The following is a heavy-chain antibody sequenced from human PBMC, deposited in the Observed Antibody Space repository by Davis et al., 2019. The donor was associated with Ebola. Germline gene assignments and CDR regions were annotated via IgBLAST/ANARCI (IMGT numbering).Heavy chain of an antibody. CDR1: GFTFSSYS. V-gene: IGHV3-48*02. Sequence: GESLKISCAASGFTFSSYSMNWVRQAPGKGLEWVSYISSSSNTIYYADSVKGRFTISRDNAKNSLYLQMNSMRDEDTAVYYCAREMGIAAAGTLWFDPWGQGTLVTVSS. J-gene: IGHJ5*02. CDR3: AREMGIAAAGTLWFDP. D-gene: IGHD6-13*01. CDR2: ISSSSNTI.